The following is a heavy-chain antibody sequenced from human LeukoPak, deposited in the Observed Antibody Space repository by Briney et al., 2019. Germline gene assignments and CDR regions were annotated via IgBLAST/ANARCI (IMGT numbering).Heavy chain of an antibody. Sequence: GGSLRLSCAASGFSFSGYAMSWVRQAPGKGLDWVSGVSDSGVNTYYADSVKGRFTISRDNSKYTLFLQMNSLGAEDTAIYYCAKDRYDILTGYQYYFDYWGRGTLVTVSS. CDR1: GFSFSGYA. D-gene: IGHD3-9*01. CDR2: VSDSGVNT. V-gene: IGHV3-23*01. J-gene: IGHJ4*02. CDR3: AKDRYDILTGYQYYFDY.